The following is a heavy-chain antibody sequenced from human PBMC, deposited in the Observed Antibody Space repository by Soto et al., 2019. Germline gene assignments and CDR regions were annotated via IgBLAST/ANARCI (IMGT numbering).Heavy chain of an antibody. Sequence: SETLSLTCTVSGGSISSYYWSWIRQPPGKGLEWIGYIYYSGSTNYNPSLKSRVTISVDTSKNQFSLKLSSVTAADTAVYYCASRFYYDSSGYQGWGQGTLVTVSS. CDR3: ASRFYYDSSGYQG. J-gene: IGHJ4*02. CDR1: GGSISSYY. CDR2: IYYSGST. V-gene: IGHV4-59*08. D-gene: IGHD3-22*01.